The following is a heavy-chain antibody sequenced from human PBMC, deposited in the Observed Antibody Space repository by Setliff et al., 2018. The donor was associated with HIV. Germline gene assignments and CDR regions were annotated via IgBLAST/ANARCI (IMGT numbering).Heavy chain of an antibody. D-gene: IGHD3-16*01. CDR1: GYTFIDYF. CDR3: AREMPAPEGGFDY. CDR2: VSPIFGTA. V-gene: IGHV1-69*13. J-gene: IGHJ4*02. Sequence: SVKVSCKASGYTFIDYFMHWVRQAPGQGLEWMGWVSPIFGTANYAQKFQGRVTITADESTSTAYMELSSLRSEDTAVYYCAREMPAPEGGFDYWGQGTLVTVSS.